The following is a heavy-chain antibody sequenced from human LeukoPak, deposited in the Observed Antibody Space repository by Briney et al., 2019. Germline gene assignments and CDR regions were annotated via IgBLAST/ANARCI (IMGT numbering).Heavy chain of an antibody. J-gene: IGHJ3*02. V-gene: IGHV1-58*01. D-gene: IGHD3-10*01. CDR2: IVVGSGNT. CDR1: GFTFTSSA. CDR3: ATFALALRITMVRGVMGAFDI. Sequence: SVKVSCKASGFTFTSSAVQWVRQARGQRLEWIGWIVVGSGNTDYAQKFQERVSITRDMSTSTAYMELSSLRSEDTAVYYCATFALALRITMVRGVMGAFDIWGQGTMVTVSS.